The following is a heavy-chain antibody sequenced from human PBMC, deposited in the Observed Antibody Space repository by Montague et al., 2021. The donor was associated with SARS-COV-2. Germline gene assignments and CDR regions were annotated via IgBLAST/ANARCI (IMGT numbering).Heavy chain of an antibody. CDR1: GDSDCVVIVT. Sequence: CAISGDSDCVVIVTRNSIRQTSSLRSRQQLMCYYRFKWYNNYAESVKSRITIDPDTSKHQFSLHLNSMTPEDTAVYYCARIPVGSKYYFDFWGQGTLVTVSS. J-gene: IGHJ4*02. D-gene: IGHD2-2*01. CDR3: ARIPVGSKYYFDF. V-gene: IGHV6-1*01. CDR2: CYYRFKWYN.